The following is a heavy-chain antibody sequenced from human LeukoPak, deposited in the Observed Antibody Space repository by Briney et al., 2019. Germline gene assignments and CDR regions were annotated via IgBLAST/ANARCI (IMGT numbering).Heavy chain of an antibody. V-gene: IGHV4-34*01. CDR1: GGSFSGYY. CDR3: ARARETVAIDY. CDR2: INHSGST. D-gene: IGHD5-12*01. Sequence: PSETLSLTCAVYGGSFSGYYWTWIRQPPGKGLEWIGEINHSGSTNYNPSLKSRVTASVDTSKNQFSLKVTSVTATDTAVYYCARARETVAIDYWGQGTRVTVSS. J-gene: IGHJ4*02.